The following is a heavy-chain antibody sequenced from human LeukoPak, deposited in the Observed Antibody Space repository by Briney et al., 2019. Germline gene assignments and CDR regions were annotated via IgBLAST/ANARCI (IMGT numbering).Heavy chain of an antibody. V-gene: IGHV4-31*03. CDR1: GGSISSGGYY. CDR3: ARLHSGGKGAYNWFDP. J-gene: IGHJ5*02. Sequence: SETLSLTCTVSGGSISSGGYYWSWIRQHPGKGLEWIGYIYYSGSTYYNPSLKSRVTISVDTSKNQFSLKLSSVTAADTAAYYCARLHSGGKGAYNWFDPWGQGTLVTVSS. CDR2: IYYSGST. D-gene: IGHD2-8*02.